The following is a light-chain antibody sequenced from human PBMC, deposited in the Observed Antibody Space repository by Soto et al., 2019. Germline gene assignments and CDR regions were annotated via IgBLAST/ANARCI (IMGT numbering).Light chain of an antibody. J-gene: IGLJ2*01. CDR1: SGHSSYI. CDR3: ETWDSYTVI. Sequence: QSVLTQSSSASASLGSSVKLTCTLSSGHSSYIIAWHQQQPGKAPRYLMKLEGGESYTKGSGVPDRFSGSTAGADRYVTISNVQPEEAGDYYCETWDSYTVIFGGGTKRTV. V-gene: IGLV4-60*03. CDR2: LEGGESY.